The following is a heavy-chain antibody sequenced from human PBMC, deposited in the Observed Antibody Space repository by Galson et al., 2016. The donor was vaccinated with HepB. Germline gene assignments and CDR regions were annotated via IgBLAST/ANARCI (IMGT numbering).Heavy chain of an antibody. D-gene: IGHD2-2*01. CDR3: AKDTARYCSGTRCSSYGMDV. CDR1: GFSFEDYA. CDR2: IGGDGSST. Sequence: SLRLSCAASGFSFEDYAIHWVRQAPGKGLEWVSLIGGDGSSTYYADSVEGRITVSRDNSKKSVYLQMHSLRPEDTALYYCAKDTARYCSGTRCSSYGMDVWGQGTTVTVSS. J-gene: IGHJ6*02. V-gene: IGHV3-43*02.